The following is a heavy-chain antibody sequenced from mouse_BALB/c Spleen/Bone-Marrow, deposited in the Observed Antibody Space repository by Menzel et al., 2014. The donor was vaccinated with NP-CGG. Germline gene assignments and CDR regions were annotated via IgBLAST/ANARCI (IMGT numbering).Heavy chain of an antibody. CDR3: ANLGRYAMDY. CDR1: GYTFTDYY. CDR2: IYPGSGNT. J-gene: IGHJ4*01. Sequence: QVHVKQSGPELVKPGASVKISCKAFGYTFTDYYINWVKQKPGQGLEWIGWIYPGSGNTKYNEKFKGKATLTVDTSSSTAYMQLSSLTSEDTAVYFCANLGRYAMDYWGQGTSVTVSS. D-gene: IGHD3-1*01. V-gene: IGHV1-84*02.